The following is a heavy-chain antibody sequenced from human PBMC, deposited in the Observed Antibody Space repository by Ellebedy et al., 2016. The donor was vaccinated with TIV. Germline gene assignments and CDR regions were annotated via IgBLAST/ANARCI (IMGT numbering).Heavy chain of an antibody. CDR1: GYSFTSHW. J-gene: IGHJ3*02. Sequence: GESLKISCQGSGYSFTSHWIVWVRQLPGRGLEYMGIIYPGDSDTRYSPSFQGQVTISFDKSIIPAYLQWNSQKASDTAMYYCAADWVARSAFDIWGQGTMVIVSS. V-gene: IGHV5-51*01. CDR2: IYPGDSDT. CDR3: AADWVARSAFDI. D-gene: IGHD2-15*01.